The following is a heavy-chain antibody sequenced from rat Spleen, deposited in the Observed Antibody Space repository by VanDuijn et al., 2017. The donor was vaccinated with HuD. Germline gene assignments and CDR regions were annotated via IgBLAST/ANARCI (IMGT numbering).Heavy chain of an antibody. V-gene: IGHV5-25*01. J-gene: IGHJ3*01. CDR3: VRQDTSGYANWFGF. CDR1: GFTFRNFD. D-gene: IGHD4-3*01. Sequence: EVQLVESGGGLVQPGRSLKVSCAASGFTFRNFDMAWVRQAPTKGLEWVASISPSGVTYYRDSVKGRFTVSRENAKSTLYLLMDSLRSEDTATYYCVRQDTSGYANWFGFWGQGTLVTVSS. CDR2: ISPSGVT.